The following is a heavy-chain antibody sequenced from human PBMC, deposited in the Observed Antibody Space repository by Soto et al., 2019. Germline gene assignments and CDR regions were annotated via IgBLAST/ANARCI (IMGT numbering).Heavy chain of an antibody. CDR1: GGSLSGSY. V-gene: IGHV4-34*01. CDR2: INHSGST. D-gene: IGHD3-3*01. J-gene: IGHJ4*02. CDR3: ARTNTIFGVVLYYFDY. Sequence: QVQLQQWGAGLLKPSEPLSLPCAVYGGSLSGSYWGWIPRPQGKGLEWIGEINHSGSTNYNPSLKSRVTISVDTSKNQFSLKLSSVTAADTAVYYCARTNTIFGVVLYYFDYWGQGTLVTVSS.